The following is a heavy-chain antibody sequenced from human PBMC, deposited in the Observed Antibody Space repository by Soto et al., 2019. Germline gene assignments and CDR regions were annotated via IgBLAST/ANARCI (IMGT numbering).Heavy chain of an antibody. CDR2: IYYSVST. D-gene: IGHD3-10*01. V-gene: IGHV4-39*02. Sequence: SETLSLTCTVSGGSISSSSYYWGWIRQPPGKGLEWIGSIYYSVSTYYNPSLKSRVTISVDTLYLQMNSLRAEDTAVYYCARDGFLWFGDRSWFDPWGQGTLVTVSS. CDR1: GGSISSSSYY. J-gene: IGHJ5*02. CDR3: ARDGFLWFGDRSWFDP.